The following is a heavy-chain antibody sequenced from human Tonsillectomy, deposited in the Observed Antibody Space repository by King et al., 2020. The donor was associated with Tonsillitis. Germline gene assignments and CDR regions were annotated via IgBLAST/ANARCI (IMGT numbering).Heavy chain of an antibody. V-gene: IGHV3-30*18. D-gene: IGHD3-16*01. Sequence: QLVQSGGGVVQPGRSLRLSCAASGFTFSYYGMHWVRQAPGKGLEWVALIAYDASYENYADSVKGRFAISRDNSKNTLYLEMNSLRVEDTAVYYCAKDGIRLSDWYLDLWGRGTPVTVSS. CDR1: GFTFSYYG. CDR3: AKDGIRLSDWYLDL. J-gene: IGHJ2*01. CDR2: IAYDASYE.